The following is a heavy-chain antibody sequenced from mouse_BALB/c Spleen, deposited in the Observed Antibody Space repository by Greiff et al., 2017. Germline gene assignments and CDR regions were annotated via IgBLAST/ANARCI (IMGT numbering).Heavy chain of an antibody. D-gene: IGHD1-1*01. CDR3: ARGGPYYYGSSPFDY. Sequence: EVQRVESGGGLVKPGGSLKLSCAASGFTFSSYAMSWVRQTPEKRLEWVASISSGGSTYYPDSVKGRFTISRDNARNILYLQMSSLRSEDTAMYYCARGGPYYYGSSPFDYWGQGTTLTVSS. V-gene: IGHV5-6-5*01. CDR1: GFTFSSYA. J-gene: IGHJ2*01. CDR2: ISSGGST.